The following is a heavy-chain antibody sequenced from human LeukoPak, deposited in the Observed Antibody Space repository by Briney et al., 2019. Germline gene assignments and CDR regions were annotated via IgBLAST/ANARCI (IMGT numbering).Heavy chain of an antibody. CDR3: ARASSGAPRLGFDP. CDR1: GGSISSGGYY. J-gene: IGHJ5*02. Sequence: PSQTLSLTCTVCGGSISSGGYYWSWIRQHPETVLEWIGYIYYSASTYYNPSLKSRLTISLDTSKNKFYLNLSSVTAADTAVYYCARASSGAPRLGFDPWGQGTQVTVSS. D-gene: IGHD3-22*01. CDR2: IYYSAST. V-gene: IGHV4-31*03.